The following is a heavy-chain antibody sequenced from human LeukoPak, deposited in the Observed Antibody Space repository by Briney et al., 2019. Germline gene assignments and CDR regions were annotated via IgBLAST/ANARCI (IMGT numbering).Heavy chain of an antibody. J-gene: IGHJ5*02. D-gene: IGHD2-15*01. CDR3: ARSIYCSGGSCYWGWFDP. V-gene: IGHV1-18*01. CDR2: ISAYNGNT. CDR1: GYTFTSYG. Sequence: ASVKVSFKASGYTFTSYGISWVRQAPGQGLEWMGWISAYNGNTNYSQKLQGRVTMTTDTSTSTAYMELRSLRSDDTAVYYCARSIYCSGGSCYWGWFDPWGQGTLVTVSS.